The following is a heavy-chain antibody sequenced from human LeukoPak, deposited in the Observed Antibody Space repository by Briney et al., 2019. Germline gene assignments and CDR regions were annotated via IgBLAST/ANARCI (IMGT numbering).Heavy chain of an antibody. CDR2: ISSSSSYI. CDR3: ARVLPRGSYFDY. D-gene: IGHD1-26*01. CDR1: GFTFSGSA. J-gene: IGHJ4*02. V-gene: IGHV3-21*01. Sequence: GGSLRLSCAASGFTFSGSAMHWVRQAPGKGLEWVSSISSSSSYIYYADSVKGRFTISRDNAKNSLYLQMNSLRAEDTAVYYCARVLPRGSYFDYWGQGTLVTVSS.